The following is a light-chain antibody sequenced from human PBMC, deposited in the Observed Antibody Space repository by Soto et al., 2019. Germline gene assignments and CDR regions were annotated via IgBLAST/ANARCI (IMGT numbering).Light chain of an antibody. CDR1: SSNIWASSD. V-gene: IGLV1-40*01. J-gene: IGLJ1*01. Sequence: QSSLRQPPSVSGAPVQRVTISCTGSSSNIWASSDIHWYQQLEGADPKILIYGNSNRTSGVSDRFSGSKSGTSASLAITGLQAEDEAHYYCQSYDSSRXGFYVFGNGTKVT. CDR2: GNS. CDR3: QSYDSSRXGFYV.